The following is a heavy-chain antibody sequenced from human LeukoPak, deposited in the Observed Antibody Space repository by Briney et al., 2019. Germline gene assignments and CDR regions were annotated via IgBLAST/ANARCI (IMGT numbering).Heavy chain of an antibody. J-gene: IGHJ3*02. V-gene: IGHV3-30*03. CDR1: GFTFSYYG. CDR2: ISYDGSNK. Sequence: PGGSLRLSCSASGFTFSYYGMHWVRQAPGKGLEWVAVISYDGSNKYYIDSAKGRFTISRDNSKNTLYLQMNSLRAEDTAVYYYARVGYSYVKDAFDIWGQGTMVTVSS. D-gene: IGHD5-18*01. CDR3: ARVGYSYVKDAFDI.